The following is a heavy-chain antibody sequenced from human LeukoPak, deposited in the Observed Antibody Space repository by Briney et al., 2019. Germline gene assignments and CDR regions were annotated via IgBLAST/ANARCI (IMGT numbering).Heavy chain of an antibody. CDR3: ARSLEGLDFDY. J-gene: IGHJ4*02. CDR2: ISPKTGGT. CDR1: GYTFTGYY. Sequence: ASVKVSCKASGYTFTGYYIQWVRQAPGQGPEWMGWISPKTGGTKYAQNFEGRVTVTWDTSTSTANMETRRLTYDDTAEYYCARSLEGLDFDYWGQGTLVTVS. V-gene: IGHV1-2*02. D-gene: IGHD3-3*01.